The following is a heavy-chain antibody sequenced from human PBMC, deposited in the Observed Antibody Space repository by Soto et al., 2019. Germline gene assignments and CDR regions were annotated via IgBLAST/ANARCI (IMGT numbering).Heavy chain of an antibody. Sequence: SETLSLTCSVSDDSINSDKYYWGWIRQPPGKGLEWIGSIYYRGNAYYNPSLQTRVTISLDKSRNQFSLKLNSVTAADTAVYFFARHNGSGSYGRNYYYMDVWGKGTTVTVSS. V-gene: IGHV4-39*01. J-gene: IGHJ6*03. CDR2: IYYRGNA. CDR3: ARHNGSGSYGRNYYYMDV. D-gene: IGHD3-10*01. CDR1: DDSINSDKYY.